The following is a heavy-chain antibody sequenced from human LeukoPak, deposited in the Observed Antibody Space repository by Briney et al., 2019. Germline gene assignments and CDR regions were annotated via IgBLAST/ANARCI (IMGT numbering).Heavy chain of an antibody. D-gene: IGHD3-10*01. V-gene: IGHV3-23*01. CDR3: AKGEGSGSYYYYYYGMDV. Sequence: GGSLRLSRAAAGFTFSSYAISWVRQAAGKGLEWVSAISGGGGSTYYADSVKGRVTISRDNSKNTLYLQMNSLRAEDTAVYYCAKGEGSGSYYYYYYGMDVWGQGTTVTVSS. CDR1: GFTFSSYA. CDR2: ISGGGGST. J-gene: IGHJ6*02.